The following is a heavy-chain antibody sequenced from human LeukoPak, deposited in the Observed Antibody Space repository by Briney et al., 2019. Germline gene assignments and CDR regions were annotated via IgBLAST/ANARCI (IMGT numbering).Heavy chain of an antibody. J-gene: IGHJ4*02. CDR3: ARGNYDILTGYFVY. CDR1: GYTVTGYY. V-gene: IGHV1-2*04. CDR2: INPNSGGT. D-gene: IGHD3-9*01. Sequence: GASVKVSCKASGYTVTGYYMHWVRQAPGQGLEWMGWINPNSGGTNYAQKFQGWVTMTRDTSISTAYMELSRLRSDDTAVYYCARGNYDILTGYFVYWGQGTLVTVSS.